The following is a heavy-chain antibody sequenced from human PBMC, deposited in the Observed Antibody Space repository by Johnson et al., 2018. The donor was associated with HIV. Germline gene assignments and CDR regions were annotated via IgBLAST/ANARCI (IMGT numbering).Heavy chain of an antibody. CDR1: GFTFSSYY. Sequence: VQLVESGGGVVQPGRSLRLSCAASGFTFSSYYMNCVRQAPGNGLEWVSVTYGGVDSHNTDSVMGRFTISRDNAKNTLHLQMNSLRAEDTAVYYCARPTAMVRGAFDIWGQGTMVTVSS. D-gene: IGHD5-18*01. V-gene: IGHV3-66*01. J-gene: IGHJ3*02. CDR3: ARPTAMVRGAFDI. CDR2: TYGGVDS.